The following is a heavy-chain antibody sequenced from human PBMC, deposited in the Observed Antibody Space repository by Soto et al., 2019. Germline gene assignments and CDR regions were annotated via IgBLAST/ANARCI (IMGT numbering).Heavy chain of an antibody. Sequence: GGSLRLSCAASGFTFSSYGMHWVRQAPGKGLEWVAVISYDGSNKYYADSVKGRFTISRDNSKNTLYLQMNSLRAEDTAVYYCAKDTYSSSSRAEYFQHWGQGTLVTVSS. CDR2: ISYDGSNK. V-gene: IGHV3-30*18. D-gene: IGHD6-6*01. CDR3: AKDTYSSSSRAEYFQH. J-gene: IGHJ1*01. CDR1: GFTFSSYG.